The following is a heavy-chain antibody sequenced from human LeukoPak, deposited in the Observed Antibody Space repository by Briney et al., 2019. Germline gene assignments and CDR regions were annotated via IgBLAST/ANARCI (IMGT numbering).Heavy chain of an antibody. CDR3: ARGQTWQQLYNWFDP. CDR1: GGSISSGGYY. V-gene: IGHV4-30-2*01. Sequence: SETLSLTCTVSGGSISSGGYYWSWIRQPPGKGLEWIGYIYHSGSTYYNPSLKSRVTISVDTSKNQFSLKLSSVTAADTAVYYCARGQTWQQLYNWFDPWGQGTLVTVSS. D-gene: IGHD6-13*01. CDR2: IYHSGST. J-gene: IGHJ5*02.